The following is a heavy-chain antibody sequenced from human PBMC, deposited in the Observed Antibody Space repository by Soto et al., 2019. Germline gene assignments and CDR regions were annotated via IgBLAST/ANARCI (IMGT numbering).Heavy chain of an antibody. D-gene: IGHD6-6*01. J-gene: IGHJ4*02. CDR1: GFTFSSYA. V-gene: IGHV3-23*01. CDR3: AKDPSARPFPYYFDY. CDR2: ISGSGGST. Sequence: EVQLLESGGGLVQPGGSLRLSCAASGFTFSSYAMSWVRQAPGKGLEWVSAISGSGGSTYYADSVKGRFTISRDNSKNTLYLQMNSLRADDTAVYYCAKDPSARPFPYYFDYWGQGTLVTVSS.